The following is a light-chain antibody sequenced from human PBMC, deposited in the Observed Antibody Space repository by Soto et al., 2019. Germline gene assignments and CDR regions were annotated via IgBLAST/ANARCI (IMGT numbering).Light chain of an antibody. Sequence: EVVMTQSPATLSVSPGERATLSCRASQSVSEYLAWYQQKPGQAPRLLIYGASTRATGIPARFSGSGSGTEFTLTISSLQSEDFAVYYCQQRSDWPTFGGGTTVEIK. V-gene: IGKV3-15*01. CDR3: QQRSDWPT. J-gene: IGKJ4*01. CDR1: QSVSEY. CDR2: GAS.